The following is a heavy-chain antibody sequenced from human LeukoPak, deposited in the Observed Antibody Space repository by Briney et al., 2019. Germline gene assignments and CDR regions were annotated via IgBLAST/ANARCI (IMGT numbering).Heavy chain of an antibody. Sequence: AQSLSLSCADSTYTFTNSYTGWVRPVPEKGLEWVTNIKQDGSEKYYVDSVKGRFTISRDNAKNSVYLQMNSLRVEDTAVYYCARGGVWYNSDVFDFWGQGTLVTVSS. CDR3: ARGGVWYNSDVFDF. V-gene: IGHV3-7*01. CDR1: TYTFTNSY. D-gene: IGHD2-8*01. CDR2: IKQDGSEK. J-gene: IGHJ4*02.